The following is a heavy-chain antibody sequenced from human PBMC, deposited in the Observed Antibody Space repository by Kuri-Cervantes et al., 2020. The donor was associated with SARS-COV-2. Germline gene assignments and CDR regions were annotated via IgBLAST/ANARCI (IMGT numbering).Heavy chain of an antibody. J-gene: IGHJ4*02. CDR3: ARDMQILTGHYYLNFDY. CDR2: IKHDGGEE. V-gene: IGHV3-7*05. CDR1: GLTFSSYW. Sequence: GGSLRLSCAVSGLTFSSYWMSWVRQAPGKGLEWVADIKHDGGEEYYVDSVKGRFTISRDNAKNSLYLQMHSLRAEDTAVYYRARDMQILTGHYYLNFDYWGQGTLVTVSS. D-gene: IGHD3-9*01.